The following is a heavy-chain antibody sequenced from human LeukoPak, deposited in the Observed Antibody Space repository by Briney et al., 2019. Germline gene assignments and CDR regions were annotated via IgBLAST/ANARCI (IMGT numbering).Heavy chain of an antibody. D-gene: IGHD3-22*01. CDR1: GFTFSSYA. Sequence: GGSLRLSCAASGFTFSSYAMSWVRQAPGKGLEWVSAISGSGGSTYYADSVKGRFTISRDNSKNTLYLQMNSLRAEDTAVYYCAKSSIIVVVITPFDYWGQGTLVTVSS. J-gene: IGHJ4*02. CDR2: ISGSGGST. CDR3: AKSSIIVVVITPFDY. V-gene: IGHV3-23*01.